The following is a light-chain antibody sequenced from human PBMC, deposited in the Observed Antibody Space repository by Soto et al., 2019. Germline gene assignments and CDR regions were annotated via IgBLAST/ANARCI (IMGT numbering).Light chain of an antibody. V-gene: IGKV3-15*01. CDR2: GAS. J-gene: IGKJ2*01. CDR3: QQYNNWPGYT. Sequence: EIVMTQSPATLSVSSGERATLSCRASQSVSSNLAWYQQKPGQAPRLLIYGASTRATGIPARFSGSGSGTEFTLTISSLRSEDFAVYYCQQYNNWPGYTFGQGTKLEIK. CDR1: QSVSSN.